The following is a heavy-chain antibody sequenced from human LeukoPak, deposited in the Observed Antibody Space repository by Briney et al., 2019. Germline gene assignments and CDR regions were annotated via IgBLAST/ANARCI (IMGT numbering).Heavy chain of an antibody. CDR2: IIPIFGTA. V-gene: IGHV1-69*13. J-gene: IGHJ4*02. CDR3: ARGYYDSSGYHYWDY. Sequence: SVKVSCKASGYTFTSYYMHWVRQAPGQGLEWMGGIIPIFGTANYAQKFQGRVTITADESTSTAYMELSSLRSEDTAVYYCARGYYDSSGYHYWDYWGQGTLVTVSS. CDR1: GYTFTSYY. D-gene: IGHD3-22*01.